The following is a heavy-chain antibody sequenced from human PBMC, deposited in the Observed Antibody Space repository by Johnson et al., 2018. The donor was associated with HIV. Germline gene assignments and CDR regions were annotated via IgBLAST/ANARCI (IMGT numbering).Heavy chain of an antibody. V-gene: IGHV3-64*01. J-gene: IGHJ3*02. CDR1: GFTFSNYA. D-gene: IGHD3-10*01. CDR2: ISSNGGST. Sequence: VQLVESGGGLVQPGGSLRLSCAASGFTFSNYAMHWVRQAPGKGLEYVSAISSNGGSTYYANSVTGRFTISRDNSKNTLYLQMNRLRAEDTAVCYCARVLRITQAFDIWGQGTMVTVSS. CDR3: ARVLRITQAFDI.